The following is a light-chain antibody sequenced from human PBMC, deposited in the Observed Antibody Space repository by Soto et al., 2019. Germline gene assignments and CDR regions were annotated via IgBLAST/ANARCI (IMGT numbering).Light chain of an antibody. V-gene: IGKV1-39*01. J-gene: IGKJ1*01. Sequence: DIQMTQSPSSLSASVGDRVTITCRASQRFGSYLNWYQQKPGKAPTLLIYSASELQSGVSSRFSGSGSGTDFTLTIRNLQPEDFAVYYCQQSHNTPLTFGQGTKVEI. CDR2: SAS. CDR3: QQSHNTPLT. CDR1: QRFGSY.